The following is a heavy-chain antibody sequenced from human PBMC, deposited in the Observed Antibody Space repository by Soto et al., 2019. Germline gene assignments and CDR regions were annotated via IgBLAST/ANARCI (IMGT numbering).Heavy chain of an antibody. CDR1: GDSFNDYY. CDR2: INPNGGAT. D-gene: IGHD5-12*01. V-gene: IGHV1-2*02. CDR3: ARESGGATATLDYYYFYMDV. J-gene: IGHJ6*03. Sequence: VQLAQSGAEVKKPGASVKVSCKTSGDSFNDYYIHWVRQAPGQGLEWMGWINPNGGATKYAQKFQRRVTVTRDTSNRTVYMELSSLRSDDTAVYYCARESGGATATLDYYYFYMDVWGKGTTVTVSS.